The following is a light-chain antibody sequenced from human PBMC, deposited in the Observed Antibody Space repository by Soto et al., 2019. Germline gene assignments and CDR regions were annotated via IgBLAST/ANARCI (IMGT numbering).Light chain of an antibody. J-gene: IGLJ2*01. CDR2: EVS. Sequence: QSALTQPASVSGSPGQSITISCTGTSSDFGSYNLVSWYQQHPGNAPKLMIYEVSKRPSGVSNRFSGSKSGNTASLTISGLHAEDEADYYCCSYAGSSTFVVFGGGTKLTVL. CDR3: CSYAGSSTFVV. CDR1: SSDFGSYNL. V-gene: IGLV2-23*02.